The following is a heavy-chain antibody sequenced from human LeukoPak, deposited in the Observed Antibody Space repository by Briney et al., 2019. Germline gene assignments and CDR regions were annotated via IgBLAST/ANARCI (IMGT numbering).Heavy chain of an antibody. D-gene: IGHD6-6*01. J-gene: IGHJ6*03. Sequence: SSGKASCKNSGGTFSSYAISWVRQAPGQGLEWMGGIIPIFGTANYAQKFQGRVTITTDESTSTAYMELSSLRSEDTAVYYCARDGAARHYYYYYMDVWGKGTTVTVSS. V-gene: IGHV1-69*05. CDR3: ARDGAARHYYYYYMDV. CDR1: GGTFSSYA. CDR2: IIPIFGTA.